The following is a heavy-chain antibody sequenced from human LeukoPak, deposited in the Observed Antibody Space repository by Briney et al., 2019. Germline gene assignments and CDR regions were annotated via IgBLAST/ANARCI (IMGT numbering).Heavy chain of an antibody. CDR1: GFTFSSYW. Sequence: GGSLRLSCAASGFTFSSYWMTWVRQAPGKGLEWVANIRGDGSERFYVGYLKGRFTISRDNAKNSLYLQMNSLRVDDTAVYYCVREGPPQGRPWSGWYPFDFWGQGILVTVSS. D-gene: IGHD3-3*01. J-gene: IGHJ4*02. V-gene: IGHV3-7*01. CDR3: VREGPPQGRPWSGWYPFDF. CDR2: IRGDGSER.